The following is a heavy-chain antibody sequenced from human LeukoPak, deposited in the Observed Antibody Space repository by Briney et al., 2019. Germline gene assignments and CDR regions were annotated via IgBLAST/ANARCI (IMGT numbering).Heavy chain of an antibody. CDR1: GFSFSNAW. V-gene: IGHV3-15*01. J-gene: IGHJ4*02. Sequence: GGSLRLSCAASGFSFSNAWMSWVRQAPGKGLEWVGHIKSKTDGGTTDYAAPVQGRFTISRDDSKNTVLLQMNSLKTEDTAVYYCTTVRPGTSGYSYWGQGTLVTVSS. CDR2: IKSKTDGGTT. CDR3: TTVRPGTSGYSY. D-gene: IGHD3-22*01.